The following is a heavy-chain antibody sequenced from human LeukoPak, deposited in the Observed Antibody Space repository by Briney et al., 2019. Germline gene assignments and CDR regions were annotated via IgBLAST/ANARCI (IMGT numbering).Heavy chain of an antibody. J-gene: IGHJ4*02. V-gene: IGHV3-23*01. Sequence: GGSLRLSCAASGFTVSSNYMSWVRQAPGKGLEWVSAISGSGGSTYYADSVKGRFTISRDNSKNTLYLQMNSLRAEDTAVYYCAKESRRAMVTSWFDYWGQGTLVTVSS. CDR1: GFTVSSNY. D-gene: IGHD5-18*01. CDR2: ISGSGGST. CDR3: AKESRRAMVTSWFDY.